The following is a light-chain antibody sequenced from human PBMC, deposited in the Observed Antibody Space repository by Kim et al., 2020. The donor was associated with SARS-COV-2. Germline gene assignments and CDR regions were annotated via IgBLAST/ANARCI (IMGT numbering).Light chain of an antibody. Sequence: QSVLTQPPSESGTPGQMVNISCSVSSSNVGSNAVHWYQHVPGRAPKLLIYNDDQRPSGVPDRFSVSKSGAAASLAISGLESEDEAEYYCAAWDDYLFGPVFGGGTQLTVL. CDR2: NDD. J-gene: IGLJ2*01. CDR3: AAWDDYLFGPV. V-gene: IGLV1-44*01. CDR1: SSNVGSNA.